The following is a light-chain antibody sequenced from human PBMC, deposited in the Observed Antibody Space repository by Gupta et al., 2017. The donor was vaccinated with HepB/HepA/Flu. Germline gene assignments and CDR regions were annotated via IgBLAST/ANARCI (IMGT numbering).Light chain of an antibody. CDR3: SCCSTANTHVI. V-gene: IGLV2-14*03. CDR2: NVS. J-gene: IGLJ2*01. Sequence: SALTQPASVSGSPGQSITVPCTGTSNDIGNYYSVSWYQQFPGKVPKLILYNVSHRPSGISSRFSGSKSGNTASLTISGLQAEDEADYFCSCCSTANTHVIFGGGTRLTIL. CDR1: SNDIGNYYS.